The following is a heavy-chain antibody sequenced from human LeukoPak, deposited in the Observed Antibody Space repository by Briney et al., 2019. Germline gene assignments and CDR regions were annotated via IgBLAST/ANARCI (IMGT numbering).Heavy chain of an antibody. CDR1: GFTFSNAW. Sequence: GSLRLSCAASGFTFSNAWMSWVRQAPGKGLEWIGYIYYSGSTNYNPSLKSRVTISVDTSKNQFSLKLSSVTAADTAVYYCARSWRVPENWFDPWGQGTLVTVSS. J-gene: IGHJ5*02. V-gene: IGHV4-59*01. CDR2: IYYSGST. D-gene: IGHD2-2*01. CDR3: ARSWRVPENWFDP.